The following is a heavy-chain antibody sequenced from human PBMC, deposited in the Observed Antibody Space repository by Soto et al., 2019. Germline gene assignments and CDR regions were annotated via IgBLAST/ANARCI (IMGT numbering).Heavy chain of an antibody. J-gene: IGHJ4*02. CDR2: IYYSGST. CDR3: ARLIPDDFWSGYYNYYFDY. CDR1: GGSISSSSYY. V-gene: IGHV4-39*01. Sequence: ASETLSLTCTVSGGSISSSSYYWGWIRQPPGKGLEWIGSIYYSGSTYYNPSLKSRVTISVDTSKNQFSLKLSSVTAADTAVYYCARLIPDDFWSGYYNYYFDYWGQGTLVTVSS. D-gene: IGHD3-3*01.